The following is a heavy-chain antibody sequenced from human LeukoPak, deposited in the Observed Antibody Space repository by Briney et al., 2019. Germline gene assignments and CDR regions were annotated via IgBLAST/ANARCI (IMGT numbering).Heavy chain of an antibody. J-gene: IGHJ4*02. D-gene: IGHD6-19*01. V-gene: IGHV1-46*01. CDR3: AKHIAVAGHYYFDY. Sequence: ASVKVSCKASGYTFTSYYMHWVRQAPGQGLEWMGIINPSGGSTSYAQKFQGRVTITADKSTSTAYMELSSLRSEDTAVYYCAKHIAVAGHYYFDYWGQGTLVTVSS. CDR1: GYTFTSYY. CDR2: INPSGGST.